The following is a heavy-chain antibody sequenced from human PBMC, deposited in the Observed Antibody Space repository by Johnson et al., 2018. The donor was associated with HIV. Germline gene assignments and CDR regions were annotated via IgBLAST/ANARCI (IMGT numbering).Heavy chain of an antibody. D-gene: IGHD2-15*01. Sequence: QVQLVESGGGVVQPGRSLRLSCAASGFTFSNYPMHWVRQAPGKGLEWVAVISFDGSNKYYADSVKGRFTISRDNSKNTLYLQMNSLRAEDTAVYYCARSQVAATSEGAFDIWGQGTMVTVSS. V-gene: IGHV3-30*14. J-gene: IGHJ3*02. CDR1: GFTFSNYP. CDR3: ARSQVAATSEGAFDI. CDR2: ISFDGSNK.